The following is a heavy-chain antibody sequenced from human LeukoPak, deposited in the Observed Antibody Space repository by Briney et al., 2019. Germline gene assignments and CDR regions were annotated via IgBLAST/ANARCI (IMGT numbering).Heavy chain of an antibody. CDR2: ISGGGGST. V-gene: IGHV3-23*01. J-gene: IGHJ4*02. D-gene: IGHD6-19*01. Sequence: PGGSLRLSCAASGFTFSTYAMSWVRQAPVKGLEWVSGISGGGGSTNYADSVKGRSTISRDSSKNTLYLQMNTLSAEDTAVYYCAKDIAVAGTYVFDYWGQGTLVTVSS. CDR1: GFTFSTYA. CDR3: AKDIAVAGTYVFDY.